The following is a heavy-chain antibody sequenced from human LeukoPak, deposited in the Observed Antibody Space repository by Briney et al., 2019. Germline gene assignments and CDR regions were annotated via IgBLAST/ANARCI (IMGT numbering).Heavy chain of an antibody. D-gene: IGHD2-15*01. V-gene: IGHV3-74*01. Sequence: GGSLRLSCVASEFTFSNYWIHWVRQPPGKGLVWVSRIRYDGIVTNYADSVEGRFTISRDNAKNTVHLQMNNLRADDTAVYYCAKSVVVITFRFDDWGQGALVTVSS. CDR3: AKSVVVITFRFDD. CDR1: EFTFSNYW. CDR2: IRYDGIVT. J-gene: IGHJ4*02.